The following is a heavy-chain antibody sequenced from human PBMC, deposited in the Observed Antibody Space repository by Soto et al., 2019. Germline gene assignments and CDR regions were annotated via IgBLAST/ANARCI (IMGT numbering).Heavy chain of an antibody. Sequence: GESLKISCKGSGYSFTSYWISWVRQMPGKGLEWMGRIDPSDSYTNYSPSFQGHVTISADKSISTAYLQWSSLKASDTAMYYCARHEALPGYSYAYDAFDIWGQGTMVTVSS. V-gene: IGHV5-10-1*01. CDR3: ARHEALPGYSYAYDAFDI. J-gene: IGHJ3*02. CDR2: IDPSDSYT. CDR1: GYSFTSYW. D-gene: IGHD5-18*01.